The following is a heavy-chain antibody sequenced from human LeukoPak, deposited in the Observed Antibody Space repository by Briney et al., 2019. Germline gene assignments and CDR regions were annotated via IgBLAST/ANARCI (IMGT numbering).Heavy chain of an antibody. D-gene: IGHD6-13*01. Sequence: SVKVSCKASGFTFTSSAMHWVRQARGQRLEWIGWIVVGSGHTNYALKFQERVTITRDMSTSTAYMELSSLRSEDTAVYYCAATIAADTGYYGMDVWAQGTTVTVSS. CDR3: AATIAADTGYYGMDV. V-gene: IGHV1-58*02. CDR2: IVVGSGHT. CDR1: GFTFTSSA. J-gene: IGHJ6*02.